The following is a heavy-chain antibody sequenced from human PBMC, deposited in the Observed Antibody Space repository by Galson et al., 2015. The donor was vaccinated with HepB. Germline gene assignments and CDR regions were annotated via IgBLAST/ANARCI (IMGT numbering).Heavy chain of an antibody. CDR2: ISSSSSTI. CDR1: GFTFSSYS. V-gene: IGHV3-48*04. Sequence: SLRLSCAASGFTFSSYSMNWVRQAPGKGLEWVSYISSSSSTIYYADSVKGRFTISRDNAKNSLYLQMNSLRAEDTAVYYCARDHKGTFVATDQHFDYWGQGTLVTVSS. CDR3: ARDHKGTFVATDQHFDY. J-gene: IGHJ4*02. D-gene: IGHD5-12*01.